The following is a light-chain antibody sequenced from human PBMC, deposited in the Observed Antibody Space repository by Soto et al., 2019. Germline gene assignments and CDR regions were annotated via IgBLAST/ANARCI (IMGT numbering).Light chain of an antibody. CDR3: LLSYSGPKV. J-gene: IGLJ2*01. Sequence: QAVVTQEPSLTVSPGGTVTLTCGSSTGAVTSGHYPYWFQQKPGQAPRTLIYDTSNRHSWTPARFSGSLLGGKAALTLSGAQPEDEAEYYCLLSYSGPKVFGGGTKPPS. V-gene: IGLV7-46*01. CDR2: DTS. CDR1: TGAVTSGHY.